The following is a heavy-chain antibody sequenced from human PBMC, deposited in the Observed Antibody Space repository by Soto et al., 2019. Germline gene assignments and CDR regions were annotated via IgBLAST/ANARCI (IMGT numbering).Heavy chain of an antibody. D-gene: IGHD3-22*01. J-gene: IGHJ4*02. V-gene: IGHV1-69*02. CDR2: IIPILGIA. CDR3: AKARGTFNYDSSGYGDY. Sequence: SVKVSCKASGGTFSSYTISWVRQAPGQGLEWMGRIIPILGIANYAQKFQGRVTITADKSTSTAYMELNSLRAEDTAVYYCAKARGTFNYDSSGYGDYWGQGTLVTVSS. CDR1: GGTFSSYT.